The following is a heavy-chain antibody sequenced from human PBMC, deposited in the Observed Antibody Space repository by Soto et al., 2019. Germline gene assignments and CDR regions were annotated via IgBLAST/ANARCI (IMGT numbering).Heavy chain of an antibody. CDR1: GGTFSSYT. Sequence: GASVKVSCKASGGTFSSYTISWVRQAPGQGLEWMGRIIPILGIANYAQKFQGRVTITADKSTSTAYMELSSLRSEDTAVYYCATPGIAVAGSEYWGQGTLVTVSS. CDR3: ATPGIAVAGSEY. V-gene: IGHV1-69*02. CDR2: IIPILGIA. D-gene: IGHD6-19*01. J-gene: IGHJ4*02.